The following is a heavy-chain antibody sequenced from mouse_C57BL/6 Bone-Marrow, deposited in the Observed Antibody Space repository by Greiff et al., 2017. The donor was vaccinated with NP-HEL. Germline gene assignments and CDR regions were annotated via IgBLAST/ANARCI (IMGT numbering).Heavy chain of an antibody. V-gene: IGHV5-4*01. J-gene: IGHJ4*01. D-gene: IGHD2-4*01. Sequence: EVKLMESGGGLVKPGGSLKLSCAASGFTFSSYAMSWVRQTPEKRLEWVATISDGGSYTYYPDNVKGRFTISRDNAKNNLYLQMSHLKSEDTAMYYCARDKGLRRYAMDYWGQGTSVTVSS. CDR2: ISDGGSYT. CDR1: GFTFSSYA. CDR3: ARDKGLRRYAMDY.